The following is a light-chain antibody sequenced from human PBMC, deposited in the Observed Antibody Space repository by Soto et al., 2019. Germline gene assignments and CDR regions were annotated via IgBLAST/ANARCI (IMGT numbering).Light chain of an antibody. Sequence: QDVVTQEPSLTVSPGGTVTLTCGSSTGAVTSGHYPYWFQQKPGQAPRTLIYDTSNKHSWTPARFSGSLLGGKAALTLSGAQPEDEAEYYCLLSYSGALYVFGTGTKVTVL. CDR1: TGAVTSGHY. CDR3: LLSYSGALYV. CDR2: DTS. J-gene: IGLJ1*01. V-gene: IGLV7-46*01.